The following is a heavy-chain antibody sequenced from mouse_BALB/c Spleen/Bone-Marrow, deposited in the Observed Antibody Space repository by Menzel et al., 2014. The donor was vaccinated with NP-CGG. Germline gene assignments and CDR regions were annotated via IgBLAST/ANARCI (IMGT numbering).Heavy chain of an antibody. D-gene: IGHD1-1*02. Sequence: QVQLQQSGADLARPGASVKLSCKASGYTFTYYTVLWVMQRPCQCLEWIGYINPTSAYTNYNQKFKVKATLTADKSSSSAYIQLRSLTAEDSSVYYSVRDWTIPFAYWGQGTLVTVSA. CDR2: INPTSAYT. V-gene: IGHV1-4*01. CDR1: GYTFTYYT. J-gene: IGHJ3*01. CDR3: VRDWTIPFAY.